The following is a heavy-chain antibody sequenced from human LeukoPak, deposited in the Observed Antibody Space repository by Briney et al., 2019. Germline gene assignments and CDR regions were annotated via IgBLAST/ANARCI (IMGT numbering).Heavy chain of an antibody. V-gene: IGHV4-30-4*01. CDR1: GGSISSGDYY. J-gene: IGHJ4*02. CDR3: ARDGLEYYYDSSGYRPLGY. D-gene: IGHD3-22*01. Sequence: PSETLSLTCTVSGGSISSGDYYWSWIRQPPGKGLEWIGYIYYSGSTYYNPSLKSRVTISVDTSKNQLSLKLSSVTAADTAVYYCARDGLEYYYDSSGYRPLGYWGQGTLVTVSS. CDR2: IYYSGST.